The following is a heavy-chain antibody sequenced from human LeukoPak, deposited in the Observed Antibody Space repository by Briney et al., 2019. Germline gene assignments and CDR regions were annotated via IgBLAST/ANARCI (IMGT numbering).Heavy chain of an antibody. Sequence: SETLSLTCAMHSESSGGDDWTWIRQPPGKGLEWIGEVSPGGSTRYNPSLRSRVTISLDTSRSRFSLRLSSVTAADTAVYYCARRKTGYYYDSSGLLYWGQGTLVTVSS. D-gene: IGHD3-22*01. V-gene: IGHV4-34*01. CDR2: VSPGGST. J-gene: IGHJ4*02. CDR3: ARRKTGYYYDSSGLLY. CDR1: SESSGGDD.